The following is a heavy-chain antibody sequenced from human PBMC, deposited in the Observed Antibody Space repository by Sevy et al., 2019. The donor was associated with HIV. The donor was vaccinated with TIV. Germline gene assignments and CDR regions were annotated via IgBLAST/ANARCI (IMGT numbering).Heavy chain of an antibody. CDR1: GFTFSSSA. Sequence: GGSLRLSCAASGFTFSSSAMHWVRQAPGKGLEWVALISYDASNIFYADSVKGRFTISRDNSENTLYLQMNSLRVEDTAVYYCARDGIAARLGLDYWGQGTLVTVSS. CDR3: ARDGIAARLGLDY. D-gene: IGHD6-6*01. CDR2: ISYDASNI. V-gene: IGHV3-30-3*01. J-gene: IGHJ4*02.